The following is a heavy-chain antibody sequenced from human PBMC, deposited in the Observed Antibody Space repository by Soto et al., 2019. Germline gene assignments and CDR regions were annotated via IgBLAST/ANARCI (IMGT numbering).Heavy chain of an antibody. Sequence: GGSLRLSCAASGFTFSSYEMNWVRQAPGKGLEWVSYISSSGSTIYYADSVKGRFTISRDNAKNSLYLQMNSLRAEDTAVYYCARERRYSSGLGSYNWFDPWGQGTLVTVSS. CDR1: GFTFSSYE. D-gene: IGHD6-19*01. J-gene: IGHJ5*02. CDR2: ISSSGSTI. V-gene: IGHV3-48*03. CDR3: ARERRYSSGLGSYNWFDP.